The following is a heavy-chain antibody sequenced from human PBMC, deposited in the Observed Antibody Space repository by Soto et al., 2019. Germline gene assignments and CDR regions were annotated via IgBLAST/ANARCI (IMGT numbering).Heavy chain of an antibody. V-gene: IGHV4-34*01. CDR1: GLSFSGYY. D-gene: IGHD2-2*01. CDR2: INHSGST. CDR3: ASLPRGSTRYYYYMDV. J-gene: IGHJ6*03. Sequence: SETLSLTCAVYGLSFSGYYWSWIRQPPGKGLEWIGEINHSGSTNYNPSLKSRVTISVDTSKNQFSLKLSSVTAADTAVYYCASLPRGSTRYYYYMDVWGKGTTVTVSS.